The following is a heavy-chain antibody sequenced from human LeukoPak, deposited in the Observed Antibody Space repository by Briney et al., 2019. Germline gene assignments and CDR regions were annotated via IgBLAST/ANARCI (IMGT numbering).Heavy chain of an antibody. CDR3: ARMDEGGFDC. CDR1: GDSISSYY. Sequence: PSETLSLTCTVSGDSISSYYWSWIRQPPGKGLEWIGYIYYSGSTNYNPSLKSRVTISVDTSKNQFSLKLSSVTAADTAVYYCARMDEGGFDCWGQGTLVTVSS. D-gene: IGHD1-26*01. V-gene: IGHV4-59*08. CDR2: IYYSGST. J-gene: IGHJ4*02.